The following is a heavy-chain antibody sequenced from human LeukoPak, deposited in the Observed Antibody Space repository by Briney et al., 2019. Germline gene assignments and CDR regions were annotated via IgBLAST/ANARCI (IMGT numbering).Heavy chain of an antibody. CDR2: INPNSGGT. V-gene: IGHV1-2*04. CDR3: ARGLGYDFWSGYYTLYYYYYGMDV. D-gene: IGHD3-3*01. J-gene: IGHJ6*02. CDR1: GYTFTGYY. Sequence: ASVKVSCKASGYTFTGYYMHWVRQAPGQGLEWMGWINPNSGGTNYAQKFQGWVTMTRDTSISTAYMELSRLRSDDTAVYYCARGLGYDFWSGYYTLYYYYYGMDVWGQGTTVTVSS.